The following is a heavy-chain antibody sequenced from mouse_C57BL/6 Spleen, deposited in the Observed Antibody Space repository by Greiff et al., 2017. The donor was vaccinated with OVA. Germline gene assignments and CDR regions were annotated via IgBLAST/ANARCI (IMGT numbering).Heavy chain of an antibody. CDR2: ISSGSSTI. V-gene: IGHV5-17*01. D-gene: IGHD1-1*01. CDR1: GFTFSDYG. Sequence: DVKLVESGGGLVKPGGSLKLSCAASGFTFSDYGMHWVRQAPEKGLEWVAYISSGSSTIYYADTVKGRFTISRDNAKNTLFLQMTSLRSEDTAMYYCARYYGSSRYYFDYWGQGTTLTVSS. J-gene: IGHJ2*01. CDR3: ARYYGSSRYYFDY.